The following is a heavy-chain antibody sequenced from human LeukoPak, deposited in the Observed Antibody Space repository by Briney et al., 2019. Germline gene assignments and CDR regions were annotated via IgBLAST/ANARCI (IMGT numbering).Heavy chain of an antibody. CDR3: GNSRGSYV. V-gene: IGHV3-21*01. J-gene: IGHJ4*02. Sequence: GGSLRLSCAASGFTFNTYTMNWVRQTPGKGLEWVSSIGSISDYVSYADSVKGRFTISRDNAKNSVYLQMNSLRVKDMGVNYCGNSRGSYVWGQGTLVTVSS. CDR1: GFTFNTYT. CDR2: IGSISDYV. D-gene: IGHD3-16*01.